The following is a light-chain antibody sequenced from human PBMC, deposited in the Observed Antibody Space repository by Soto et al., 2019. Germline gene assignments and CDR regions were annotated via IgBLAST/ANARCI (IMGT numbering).Light chain of an antibody. Sequence: DIQMTQSPATLSASVGDRVTITCRASQSISSWLAWYQQKPGKVPKLLIDDASSLESGVPSRFSGSGSGTEFTLTISSLQPDDFATYYCQQYNTYPWTLGQGTKVDIK. CDR2: DAS. V-gene: IGKV1-5*01. CDR3: QQYNTYPWT. CDR1: QSISSW. J-gene: IGKJ1*01.